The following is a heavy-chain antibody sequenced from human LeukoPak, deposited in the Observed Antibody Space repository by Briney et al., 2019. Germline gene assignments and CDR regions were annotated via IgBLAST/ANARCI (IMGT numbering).Heavy chain of an antibody. V-gene: IGHV4-30-4*01. J-gene: IGHJ3*01. CDR2: IYYSGST. Sequence: SETLSLTCTVSGGSISSGDYYWSWIRQPPGKGLEWIGYIYYSGSTYYNPSLKSRVTISVDTSKNQFSLNLSSVTAADTAVYYCARMSVDHTFDFWGQGTKVTVSS. CDR3: ARMSVDHTFDF. CDR1: GGSISSGDYY. D-gene: IGHD6-19*01.